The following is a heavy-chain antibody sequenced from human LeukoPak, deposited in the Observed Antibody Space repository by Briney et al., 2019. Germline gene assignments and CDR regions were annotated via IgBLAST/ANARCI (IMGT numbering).Heavy chain of an antibody. D-gene: IGHD3-22*01. CDR2: IYHSGST. J-gene: IGHJ3*02. CDR1: GGSFSGYY. Sequence: SETLSLTCAVYGGSFSGYYWSWIRQPPGKGLEWIGSIYHSGSTYYNPSLKSRVTISVDTSKNQFSLKLSSVTAADTAVYYCARDPSGYSDAFDIWGQGTMVTVSS. V-gene: IGHV4-34*01. CDR3: ARDPSGYSDAFDI.